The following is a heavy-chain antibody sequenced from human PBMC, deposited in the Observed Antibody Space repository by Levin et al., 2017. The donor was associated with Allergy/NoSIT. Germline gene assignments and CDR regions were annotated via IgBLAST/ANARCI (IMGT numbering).Heavy chain of an antibody. CDR2: MNPNSGNT. CDR1: GYTFTSYD. J-gene: IGHJ4*02. D-gene: IGHD6-6*01. V-gene: IGHV1-8*01. CDR3: AREPPWGQLVGAEDDY. Sequence: GESLKISCKASGYTFTSYDINWVRQATGQGLEWMGWMNPNSGNTGYAQKFQGRVTMTRNTSISTAYMELSSLRSEDTAVYYCAREPPWGQLVGAEDDYWGQGTLVTVSS.